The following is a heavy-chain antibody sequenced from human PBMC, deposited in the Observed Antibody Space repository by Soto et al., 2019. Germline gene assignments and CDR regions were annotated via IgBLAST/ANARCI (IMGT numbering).Heavy chain of an antibody. Sequence: QIQLMQSGAEVKKPGASVKVSCKASGSTFTSYGIHWVRQAPGQRLEWTGWITAGNGNTKYSEKFQGRVTITRDTSESTAYLELSSVRSEDTAVYYCARDPNDSSAYYHHYYYGMDVWGQGTTVTVSS. CDR1: GSTFTSYG. D-gene: IGHD3-22*01. CDR2: ITAGNGNT. CDR3: ARDPNDSSAYYHHYYYGMDV. V-gene: IGHV1-3*01. J-gene: IGHJ6*02.